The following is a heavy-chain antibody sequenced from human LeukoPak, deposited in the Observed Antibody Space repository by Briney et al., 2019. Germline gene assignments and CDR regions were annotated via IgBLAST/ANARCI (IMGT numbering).Heavy chain of an antibody. CDR1: GGSISSYY. Sequence: SETLPLTCTVSGGSISSYYWSWIRQPPGKGLEWIGYIYYSGSTNYNPSLKSRVTISVDTSKNQFSLKLSSVTAADTAVYYCARGDSSSLPFDYWGQGTLVTVSS. V-gene: IGHV4-59*01. D-gene: IGHD6-13*01. J-gene: IGHJ4*02. CDR3: ARGDSSSLPFDY. CDR2: IYYSGST.